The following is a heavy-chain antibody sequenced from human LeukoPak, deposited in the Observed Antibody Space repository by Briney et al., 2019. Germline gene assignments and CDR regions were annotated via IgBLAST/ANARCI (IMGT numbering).Heavy chain of an antibody. D-gene: IGHD3-9*01. CDR1: GYTFTSYD. CDR3: ARVQAKVLRYFDWLLSMTNQYYLDY. V-gene: IGHV1-8*01. J-gene: IGHJ4*02. CDR2: MNPNSGNT. Sequence: ASVKVSCKASGYTFTSYDINWVRQATGQGLEWMGWMNPNSGNTGYAQKFQGRVTMTRNTSISTAYMELSSLRSEDTAVYYCARVQAKVLRYFDWLLSMTNQYYLDYWGQGTLVTVSS.